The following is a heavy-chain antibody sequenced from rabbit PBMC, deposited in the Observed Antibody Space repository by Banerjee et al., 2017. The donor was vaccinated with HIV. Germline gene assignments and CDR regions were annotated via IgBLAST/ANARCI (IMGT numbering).Heavy chain of an antibody. V-gene: IGHV1S45*01. CDR1: GFSFSSSYY. Sequence: QEQLEESGGDLVKPGASLTLTCTASGFSFSSSYYMCWVRQAPGMGLEWIACIYTDSSGSTYYASWAKGRFTISKTSSTTVSLQMTSLTAADTATYFCARDNADGPGYWYFDLWGPAPLVTVS. D-gene: IGHD3-1*01. CDR3: ARDNADGPGYWYFDL. J-gene: IGHJ4*01. CDR2: IYTDSSGST.